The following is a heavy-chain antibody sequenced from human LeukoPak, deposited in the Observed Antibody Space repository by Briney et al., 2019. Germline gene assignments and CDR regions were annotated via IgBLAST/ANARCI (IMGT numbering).Heavy chain of an antibody. CDR3: ATGYYQPFAT. CDR2: ISDTGKT. D-gene: IGHD1-26*01. CDR1: GASLSSYY. J-gene: IGHJ5*02. V-gene: IGHV4-59*01. Sequence: SETLSLTCSVSGASLSSYYWDWLRQTPRKGLEWIGYISDTGKTNFHPSLKSRVSISLDTSKKQFSGRLRSVTAAGSSVYYCATGYYQPFATWGPGTLVTVSS.